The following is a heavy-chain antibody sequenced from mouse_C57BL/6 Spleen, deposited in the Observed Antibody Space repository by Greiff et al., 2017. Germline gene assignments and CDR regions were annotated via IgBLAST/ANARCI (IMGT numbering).Heavy chain of an antibody. V-gene: IGHV7-3*01. Sequence: DVKLVESGGGLVQPGGSLSLSCAASGFTFTDYYMSWVRQPPGKALEWLGFIRNKANGYTTEYSASVKGRFTISRDNSQSILYLQMNALRAEDSATYYCARYYYGSGGAMDYWGQGTSVSVSS. J-gene: IGHJ4*01. CDR3: ARYYYGSGGAMDY. CDR2: IRNKANGYTT. CDR1: GFTFTDYY. D-gene: IGHD1-1*01.